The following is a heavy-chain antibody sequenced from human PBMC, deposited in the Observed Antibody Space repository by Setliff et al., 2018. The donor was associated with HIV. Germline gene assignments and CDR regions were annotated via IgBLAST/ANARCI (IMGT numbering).Heavy chain of an antibody. CDR2: IDTDNGYR. D-gene: IGHD2-2*01. CDR1: GYTFSEYA. J-gene: IGHJ4*02. Sequence: ASVKVSCKASGYTFSEYAIHWVRQAPGQRLEWMGRIDTDNGYRRYSPKLQGRVTITKDTSANTAYMELRGLRSEDTAVYYCARWCAAAGCYPAIYHFDSWGQGTLVTVAS. V-gene: IGHV1-3*04. CDR3: ARWCAAAGCYPAIYHFDS.